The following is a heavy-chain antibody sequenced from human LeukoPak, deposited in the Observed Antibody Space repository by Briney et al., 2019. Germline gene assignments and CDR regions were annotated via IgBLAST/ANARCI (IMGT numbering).Heavy chain of an antibody. CDR1: GFTFSSYS. D-gene: IGHD2-15*01. CDR3: ATSHDSAGND. Sequence: GGSLRLSCAASGFTFSSYSMNWVRQAPGKGLEWVSSISSSSSYICYADSVKGRFTISRDNAKNSLYLQMNSLTVEDTAVYYCATSHDSAGNDWGQGTLVTVSS. V-gene: IGHV3-21*06. CDR2: ISSSSSYI. J-gene: IGHJ4*02.